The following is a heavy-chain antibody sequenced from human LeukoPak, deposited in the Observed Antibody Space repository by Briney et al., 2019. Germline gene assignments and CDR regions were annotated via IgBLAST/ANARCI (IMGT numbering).Heavy chain of an antibody. V-gene: IGHV3-7*01. Sequence: PGGSLRLSCAASGFTFSSYWMSWVRQAPGKGLEWVANIKQDGSEKYYVDSVKGRFTISRDNAKNSLYLQMNSLRAEDTAVYYCARGSYDSSGYYYPDFDYWGQGTLVTVSS. CDR3: ARGSYDSSGYYYPDFDY. J-gene: IGHJ4*02. D-gene: IGHD3-22*01. CDR2: IKQDGSEK. CDR1: GFTFSSYW.